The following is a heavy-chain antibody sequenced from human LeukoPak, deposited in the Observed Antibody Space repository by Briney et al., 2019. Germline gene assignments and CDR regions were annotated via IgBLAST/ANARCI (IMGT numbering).Heavy chain of an antibody. Sequence: GGSLRLSCAASGFTFSSYAMSWVRQAPGKGLEWVSAISGSGGSTYYADSVKGRFTISRDNSKNTLYLQMNSLRAEDTAVYYCAKPPGYCSGGSCYSFHYYYGMDVWGQGTTVTVSS. CDR3: AKPPGYCSGGSCYSFHYYYGMDV. CDR2: ISGSGGST. J-gene: IGHJ6*02. D-gene: IGHD2-15*01. V-gene: IGHV3-23*01. CDR1: GFTFSSYA.